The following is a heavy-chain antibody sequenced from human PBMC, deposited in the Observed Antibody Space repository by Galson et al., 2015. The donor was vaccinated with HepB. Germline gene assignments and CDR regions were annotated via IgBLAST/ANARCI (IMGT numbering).Heavy chain of an antibody. Sequence: SVKVSCKASGYTFTGYYMHWVRQAPGQGLEWMGRINPSGGSTTYAQKFEGRVTMTRDTSTSTVYMELSTLRSEDTAVYYCVRVSAVWGFDPWGQGTLVTVSS. V-gene: IGHV1-46*01. J-gene: IGHJ5*02. CDR1: GYTFTGYY. CDR3: VRVSAVWGFDP. CDR2: INPSGGST. D-gene: IGHD6-19*01.